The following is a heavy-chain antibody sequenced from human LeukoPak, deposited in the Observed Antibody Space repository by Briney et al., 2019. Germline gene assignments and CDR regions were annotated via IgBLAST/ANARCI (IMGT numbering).Heavy chain of an antibody. D-gene: IGHD3-10*01. J-gene: IGHJ3*02. CDR1: GGSFSGYY. CDR3: ARGKEGGSGTPGAFDI. Sequence: SETLSLTCAVYGGSFSGYYWSWIRQPPGKGLEWIGEINHSGSTNYNPSLKSRVTIPVDTCKNQFSLKLSSVTAADTAVYYCARGKEGGSGTPGAFDIWGQGTMVTVSS. CDR2: INHSGST. V-gene: IGHV4-34*01.